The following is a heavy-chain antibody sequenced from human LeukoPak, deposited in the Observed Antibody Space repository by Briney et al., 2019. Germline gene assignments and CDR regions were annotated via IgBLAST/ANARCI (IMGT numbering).Heavy chain of an antibody. D-gene: IGHD1-26*01. CDR3: ARTMYITGSSDVDY. J-gene: IGHJ4*02. CDR1: GFTFNIYS. Sequence: PGGSLRLSCAASGFTFNIYSIHWVRQAPGKGLEWVAVISYDGSKTYYADSVKGRFTISRDNSKNTLYLQMNSLRAEDTALYYCARTMYITGSSDVDYWGQGTLVTVSS. CDR2: ISYDGSKT. V-gene: IGHV3-30-3*01.